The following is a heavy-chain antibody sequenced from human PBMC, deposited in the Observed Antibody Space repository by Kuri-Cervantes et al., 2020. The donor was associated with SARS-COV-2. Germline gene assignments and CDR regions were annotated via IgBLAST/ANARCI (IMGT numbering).Heavy chain of an antibody. CDR2: IFSNDEK. CDR3: ARVLKEWPERYAFDI. J-gene: IGHJ3*02. D-gene: IGHD3-3*01. V-gene: IGHV2-26*01. Sequence: SGPTLVKPTETLTLTCTVSGFSLSNARMGVSWIRQPPGKALECLAHIFSNDEKSYSTSLKGRLTIPKDTSKSQVVLTMTNMDPVDTARYYCARVLKEWPERYAFDIWGQGTMVTVSS. CDR1: GFSLSNARMG.